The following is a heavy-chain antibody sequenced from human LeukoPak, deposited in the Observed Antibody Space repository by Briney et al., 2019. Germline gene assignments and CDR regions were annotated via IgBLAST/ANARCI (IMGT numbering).Heavy chain of an antibody. J-gene: IGHJ3*02. V-gene: IGHV4-34*01. CDR3: ARGVSGYYDSSGYYDRDAFDI. CDR1: GGSFSGYY. D-gene: IGHD3-22*01. CDR2: INHSGST. Sequence: MTSETLSLTCAVYGGSFSGYYWSWIRQPPGKGLEWIGEINHSGSTNYNPSLKSRVTISVDTSKNQFSLKLSSVTAADTAAYYCARGVSGYYDSSGYYDRDAFDIWGQGTMVTVSS.